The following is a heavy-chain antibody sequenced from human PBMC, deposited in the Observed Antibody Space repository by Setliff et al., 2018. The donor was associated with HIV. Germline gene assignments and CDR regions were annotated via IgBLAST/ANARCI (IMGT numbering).Heavy chain of an antibody. D-gene: IGHD3-3*01. V-gene: IGHV4-34*01. Sequence: SETLSLTCAVYGGSFSGYYWTWIRQSPGKGLEWTGEINYKGNTIYNPSLRSRITMSVDTSKNQFSLKLSSVTAADMAVYYCARGQQARYDHLSGLSSYYYYMDAWDKGATVTVSS. CDR1: GGSFSGYY. CDR2: INYKGNT. J-gene: IGHJ6*03. CDR3: ARGQQARYDHLSGLSSYYYYMDA.